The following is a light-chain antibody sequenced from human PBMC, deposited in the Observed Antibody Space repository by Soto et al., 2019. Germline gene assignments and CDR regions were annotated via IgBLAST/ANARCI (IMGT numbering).Light chain of an antibody. V-gene: IGLV1-44*01. CDR2: INN. CDR3: ATWDDNLNVV. J-gene: IGLJ3*02. CDR1: NSNIGRNT. Sequence: QAVVTQPPSASGTPGQRVTISCSGGNSNIGRNTVNWYQQLPGTAPKLLIYINNRRPSGVPDRFSGSKSDTSASLVISGLQSEDEADYYCATWDDNLNVVFGGGTQLTVL.